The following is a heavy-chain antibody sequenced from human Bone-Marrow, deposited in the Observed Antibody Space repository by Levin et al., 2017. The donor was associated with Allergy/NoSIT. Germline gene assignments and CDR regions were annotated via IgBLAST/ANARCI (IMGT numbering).Heavy chain of an antibody. V-gene: IGHV4-59*01. CDR2: IYYSGST. J-gene: IGHJ6*01. D-gene: IGHD2-15*01. Sequence: GSLRLSCIVSGGSINNYHWSWIRQPPGKGLEWIGYIYYSGSTNYNPSLKSRVTMSVDTSKNQFSLTLNSVTAADTAVYYCARDRVVASSGTYYYYGMAAWGQGTTVTVSS. CDR1: GGSINNYH. CDR3: ARDRVVASSGTYYYYGMAA.